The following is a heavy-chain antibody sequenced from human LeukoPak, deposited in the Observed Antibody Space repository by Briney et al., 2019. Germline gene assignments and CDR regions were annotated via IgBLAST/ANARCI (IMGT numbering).Heavy chain of an antibody. D-gene: IGHD3-3*01. Sequence: AASVKVSCKASGYTFTSYAMHWVRQAPGQRLEWMGWINAGNGNTKYSQKFQGRVTITRDTSASTAYMELSSLRSEDTAVYYCARGPRITIFGVVSPYGMDVWGQGTTVTVSS. CDR1: GYTFTSYA. CDR3: ARGPRITIFGVVSPYGMDV. V-gene: IGHV1-3*01. CDR2: INAGNGNT. J-gene: IGHJ6*02.